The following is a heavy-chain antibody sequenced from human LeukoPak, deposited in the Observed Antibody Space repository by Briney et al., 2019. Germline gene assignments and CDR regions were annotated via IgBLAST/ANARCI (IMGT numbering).Heavy chain of an antibody. CDR2: ITGGSGAK. D-gene: IGHD6-19*01. J-gene: IGHJ4*02. CDR3: AKDTPLTTYTSGWSSNSFDY. V-gene: IGHV3-23*01. Sequence: PGGSLRVSCTASGFTFSNFAMSWVRQAPGKGLEWVSTITGGSGAKYYADSVKGRFTISRGNSKDTLYLQMHSLRAEDTAVYFCAKDTPLTTYTSGWSSNSFDYWGLGTLVAVSS. CDR1: GFTFSNFA.